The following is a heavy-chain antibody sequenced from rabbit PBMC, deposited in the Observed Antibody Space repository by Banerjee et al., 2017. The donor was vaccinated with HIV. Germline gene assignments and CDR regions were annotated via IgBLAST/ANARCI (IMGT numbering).Heavy chain of an antibody. CDR2: IYAGSRVRT. CDR1: GFSFSSSYY. D-gene: IGHD4-1*01. V-gene: IGHV1S40*01. CDR3: ARDLAGVVGWNLNL. J-gene: IGHJ4*01. Sequence: QSLEESGGDLVKPGASLTLTCTASGFSFSSSYYMCWVRQAPGKGLEWIACIYAGSRVRTYYPSWAKGRFTISKTSSTTVTLQMTSLTAADTATYFCARDLAGVVGWNLNLWGPGTLVTVS.